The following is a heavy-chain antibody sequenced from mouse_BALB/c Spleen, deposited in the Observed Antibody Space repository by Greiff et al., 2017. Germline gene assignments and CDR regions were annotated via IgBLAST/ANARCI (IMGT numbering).Heavy chain of an antibody. V-gene: IGHV1S81*02. CDR3: ARSGLGLLLFDY. CDR1: GYTFTSYW. D-gene: IGHD2-3*01. Sequence: VQLKQPGAELVKPGASVKLSCKASGYTFTSYWMHWVKQRPGQGLEWIGEINPSNGRTNYNEKFKSKATLTVDKSSSTAYMQLSSLTSEDSAVYYCARSGLGLLLFDYWGQGTTLTVSS. J-gene: IGHJ2*01. CDR2: INPSNGRT.